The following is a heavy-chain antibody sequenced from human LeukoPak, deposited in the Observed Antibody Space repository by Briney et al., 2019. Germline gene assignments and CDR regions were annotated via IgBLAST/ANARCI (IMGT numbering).Heavy chain of an antibody. D-gene: IGHD3-22*01. Sequence: SETLSLTCTVSGGSISSYYWSWIRQPAGKGLEWIGRIYTSGSTNYNPSLKSRVTMSVDTSKNQFSLKLSSVTAVDTAVYYCARSENYYDSSGYTAFDYWGQGTLVTVSS. CDR3: ARSENYYDSSGYTAFDY. V-gene: IGHV4-4*07. J-gene: IGHJ4*02. CDR2: IYTSGST. CDR1: GGSISSYY.